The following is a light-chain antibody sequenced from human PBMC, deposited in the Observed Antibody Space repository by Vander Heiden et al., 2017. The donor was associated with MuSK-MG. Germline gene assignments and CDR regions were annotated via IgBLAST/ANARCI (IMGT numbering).Light chain of an antibody. Sequence: QLVLTHSPSASASLGASVKLTCTLSSGHSSYAIAWHQQQPEKGPRYLMKLNSDGSHNKGDGIPDRFSGSSSGAARYLTISSLQAEDEADYYCQTWGTGIWVFGGGTKLTVL. CDR3: QTWGTGIWV. CDR1: SGHSSYA. CDR2: LNSDGSH. V-gene: IGLV4-69*01. J-gene: IGLJ3*02.